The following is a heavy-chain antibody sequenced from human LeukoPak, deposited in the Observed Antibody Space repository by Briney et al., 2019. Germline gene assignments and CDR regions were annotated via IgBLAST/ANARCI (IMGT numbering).Heavy chain of an antibody. D-gene: IGHD3-9*01. J-gene: IGHJ5*02. Sequence: SETLSLTCTVSGGSISSYYWSWIRQPPGKGLEWIGYIYYSGSTNYNPSLKSRVTISVDTSKNQFSLKLSSVTAADTAVYYCARVGYDILTGRNWFDPWGQGTLVTVSS. V-gene: IGHV4-59*01. CDR2: IYYSGST. CDR1: GGSISSYY. CDR3: ARVGYDILTGRNWFDP.